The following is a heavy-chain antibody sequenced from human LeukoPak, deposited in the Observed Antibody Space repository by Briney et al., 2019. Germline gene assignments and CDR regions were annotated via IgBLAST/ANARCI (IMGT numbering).Heavy chain of an antibody. J-gene: IGHJ4*02. CDR3: ARATGTYDSSGYYYDY. CDR1: GGSISSSSYY. Sequence: SETLSLTCTVSGGSISSSSYYWGWIRQPPGKGLEWIGEINHSGSTNYNPSPKSRVTISVDTSKNQFSLKLSSVTAADTAVYYCARATGTYDSSGYYYDYWGQGTLVTVSS. V-gene: IGHV4-39*07. CDR2: INHSGST. D-gene: IGHD3-22*01.